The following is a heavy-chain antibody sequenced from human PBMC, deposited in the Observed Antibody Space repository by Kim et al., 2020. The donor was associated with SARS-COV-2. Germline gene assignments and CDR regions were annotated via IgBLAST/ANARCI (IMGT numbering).Heavy chain of an antibody. V-gene: IGHV4-30-2*01. CDR3: ARGGWTFGVVINPFDY. Sequence: SLKGAVTISVDRSKNQFSLKLSSVTAADTAVYYCARGGWTFGVVINPFDYWGQGTLVTVSS. D-gene: IGHD3-3*01. J-gene: IGHJ4*02.